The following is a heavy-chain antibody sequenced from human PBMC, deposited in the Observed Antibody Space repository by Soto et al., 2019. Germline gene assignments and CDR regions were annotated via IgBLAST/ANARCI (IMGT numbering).Heavy chain of an antibody. CDR2: ISYDGSNK. Sequence: LRLSCAASGFTFSSYAMHWVRQAPGKGLEWVAVISYDGSNKYYADSVKGRFTISRDNSKNTLYLRMNSLRAEDTAVYYCVVRDGNYYYYGMDVWGQGTTVTVSS. CDR3: VVRDGNYYYYGMDV. J-gene: IGHJ6*02. CDR1: GFTFSSYA. D-gene: IGHD1-26*01. V-gene: IGHV3-30-3*01.